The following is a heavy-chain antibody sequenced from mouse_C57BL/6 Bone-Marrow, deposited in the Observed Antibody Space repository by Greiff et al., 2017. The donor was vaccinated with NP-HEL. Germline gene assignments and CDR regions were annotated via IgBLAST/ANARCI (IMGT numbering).Heavy chain of an antibody. CDR1: GFTFSSYG. D-gene: IGHD2-14*01. Sequence: EVQGVESGGDLVKPGGSLKLSCAASGFTFSSYGMSWVRQTPDKRLEWVATISSGGSYTYYPDRVKGRFTLSRDNAKNTLYLPMSSLKSEDTAMYYCARHCPKEYDAGCAYGGKGTRVTVAA. V-gene: IGHV5-6*01. J-gene: IGHJ3*01. CDR2: ISSGGSYT. CDR3: ARHCPKEYDAGCAY.